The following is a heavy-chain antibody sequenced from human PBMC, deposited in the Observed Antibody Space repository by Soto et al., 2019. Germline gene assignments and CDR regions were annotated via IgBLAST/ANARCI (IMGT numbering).Heavy chain of an antibody. V-gene: IGHV4-39*01. CDR3: ARTHPPPANPTVVAALFYYYYGMDV. D-gene: IGHD2-15*01. CDR2: IYYSGST. Sequence: PSETLSLTCTVSGGSISSSSYYWGWIRQPPGKGLEWIGSIYYSGSTYYNPSLKSRVTISVDTSKNQFSLKLSSVTAADTAVYYCARTHPPPANPTVVAALFYYYYGMDVWGQGTTVTVSS. J-gene: IGHJ6*02. CDR1: GGSISSSSYY.